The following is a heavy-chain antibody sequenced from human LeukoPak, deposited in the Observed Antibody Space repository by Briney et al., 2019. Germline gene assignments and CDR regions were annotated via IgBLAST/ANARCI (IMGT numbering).Heavy chain of an antibody. Sequence: GGSLRLSCAASGFTFSSYAMSWVRQAPGKGLQWVSAISGSGGSTYYADSVKGRFTISRDNSKNTPYLQMNSLRAEGTAVYYCAKRGDYYYYYMDVWGKGTTVTVSS. CDR1: GFTFSSYA. J-gene: IGHJ6*03. V-gene: IGHV3-23*01. D-gene: IGHD3-10*01. CDR3: AKRGDYYYYYMDV. CDR2: ISGSGGST.